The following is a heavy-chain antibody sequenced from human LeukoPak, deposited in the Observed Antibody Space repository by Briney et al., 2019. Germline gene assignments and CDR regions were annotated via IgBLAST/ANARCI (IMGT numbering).Heavy chain of an antibody. CDR1: GFTFSNHG. V-gene: IGHV3-33*01. CDR3: GREIKARYCDY. D-gene: IGHD1-26*01. Sequence: GRSLRLSCAASGFTFSNHGMHWVRQAPGKGLEWVAVIWYDGSNKYYADSVKGRFTISRDNSKNTLYLQMDSLGAEDTAVYYCGREIKARYCDYWGQGTQVTVSS. J-gene: IGHJ4*02. CDR2: IWYDGSNK.